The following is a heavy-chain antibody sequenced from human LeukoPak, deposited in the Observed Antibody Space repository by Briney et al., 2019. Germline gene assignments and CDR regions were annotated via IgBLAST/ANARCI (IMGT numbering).Heavy chain of an antibody. D-gene: IGHD2-2*01. J-gene: IGHJ4*02. CDR1: GFTFDDYG. V-gene: IGHV3-20*04. Sequence: GGSLRLSCAASGFTFDDYGMSWVRQAPGKGLEWVSGINWNGGSTGYADSVKGRFTISRDNAKNSLYLQMNSLRAEDTAVYYCARRYCSSTSCRSFDYWGQGTLVTVSS. CDR3: ARRYCSSTSCRSFDY. CDR2: INWNGGST.